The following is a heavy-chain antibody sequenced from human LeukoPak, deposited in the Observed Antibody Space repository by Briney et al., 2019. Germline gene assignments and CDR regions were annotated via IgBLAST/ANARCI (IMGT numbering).Heavy chain of an antibody. D-gene: IGHD3-16*02. CDR1: GFTFSSYA. Sequence: GGSLRLSCAASGFTFSSYAMSWVRQAPGKGLEWVSAISGSGGSTYYADSVKGRFTTSRDNSKNTLYLQMNSLRAEDTAVYYCAKAVTFGGVIVIRLYYFDYWGQGTLVTVSS. V-gene: IGHV3-23*01. CDR3: AKAVTFGGVIVIRLYYFDY. J-gene: IGHJ4*02. CDR2: ISGSGGST.